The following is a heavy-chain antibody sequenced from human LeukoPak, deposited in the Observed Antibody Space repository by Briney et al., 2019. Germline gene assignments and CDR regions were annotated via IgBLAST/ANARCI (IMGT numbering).Heavy chain of an antibody. Sequence: GGSLRLSCEASGFTFSSYWMHWVRQTPGKGLVWVSRISEDGSSTSYADSVKGRFTISRDNSKNTLYLQMNSLRAEDTAVYYCARGPSGYHNTGGQGTLVTVSS. D-gene: IGHD5-12*01. CDR2: ISEDGSST. V-gene: IGHV3-74*01. J-gene: IGHJ4*02. CDR3: ARGPSGYHNT. CDR1: GFTFSSYW.